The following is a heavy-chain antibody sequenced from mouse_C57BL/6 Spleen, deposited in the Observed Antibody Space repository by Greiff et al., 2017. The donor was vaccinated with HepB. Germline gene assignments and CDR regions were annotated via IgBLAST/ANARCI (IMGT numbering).Heavy chain of an antibody. V-gene: IGHV1-82*01. Sequence: VKLQESGPELVKPGASVKISCKASGYAFSSSWMNWVKQRPGKGLEWIGRIYPGDGDTNYNGKFKGKATLTADKSSSTAYMQLSSLTSEDSAVYFCARSMNPYWYFDVWGTGTTVTVSS. J-gene: IGHJ1*03. CDR1: GYAFSSSW. CDR3: ARSMNPYWYFDV. CDR2: IYPGDGDT.